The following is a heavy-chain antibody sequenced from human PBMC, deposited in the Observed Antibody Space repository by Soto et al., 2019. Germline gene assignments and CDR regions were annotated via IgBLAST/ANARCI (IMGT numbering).Heavy chain of an antibody. D-gene: IGHD2-15*01. CDR1: DDSINKYY. J-gene: IGHJ5*02. V-gene: IGHV4-59*01. CDR3: ARGVVGASVWIDP. CDR2: VSYSGTT. Sequence: SETLSLTCTVSDDSINKYYWNWIRYSPGKGLEWIGYVSYSGTTNYNPSLKGRVSISLDKSKRLFSLRMNSVVAADTGLYHCARGVVGASVWIDPWGQGTLVTVSS.